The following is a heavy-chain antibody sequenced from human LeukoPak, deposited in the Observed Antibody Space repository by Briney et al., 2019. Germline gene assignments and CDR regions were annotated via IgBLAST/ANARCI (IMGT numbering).Heavy chain of an antibody. CDR2: INPNSGGT. Sequence: ASVKVSCKASGYTFTDYYMHWVRQAPGQGLEWMGWINPNSGGTNYAQKLQGRVTMTRDTSISTAYMELSSLRSDDTAVYYCEVYGDPADYWGQGTLVTVSS. V-gene: IGHV1-2*02. CDR1: GYTFTDYY. J-gene: IGHJ4*02. D-gene: IGHD4-17*01. CDR3: EVYGDPADY.